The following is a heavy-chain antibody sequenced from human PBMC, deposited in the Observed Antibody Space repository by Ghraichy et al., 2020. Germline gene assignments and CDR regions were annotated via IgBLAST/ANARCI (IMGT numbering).Heavy chain of an antibody. CDR3: ARDRSSSWVNWFDP. CDR2: INSDESST. Sequence: GGSLRLSCAASGFTFSSYWMHWVRQAPGKGLLWVSRINSDESSTSYADSVKGRFTISRDNAKNTLYLQMNSLRAEDTAVYYCARDRSSSWVNWFDPWGQGTLVTVSS. CDR1: GFTFSSYW. V-gene: IGHV3-74*01. D-gene: IGHD6-13*01. J-gene: IGHJ5*02.